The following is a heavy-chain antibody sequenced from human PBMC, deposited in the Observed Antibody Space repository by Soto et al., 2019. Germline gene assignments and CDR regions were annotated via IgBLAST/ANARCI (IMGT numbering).Heavy chain of an antibody. D-gene: IGHD6-19*01. CDR2: IYYSGST. J-gene: IGHJ6*02. CDR3: ARDFTDSSGPTLCMGV. Sequence: SETLSLTCTVSGGSISSGGYYWSWIRQHPGKGLEWIGYIYYSGSTYYNPSLKGRVTISVDTSKNQFSLKLSSVTAADTAVYYCARDFTDSSGPTLCMGVWRQGTTVTVSS. V-gene: IGHV4-31*03. CDR1: GGSISSGGYY.